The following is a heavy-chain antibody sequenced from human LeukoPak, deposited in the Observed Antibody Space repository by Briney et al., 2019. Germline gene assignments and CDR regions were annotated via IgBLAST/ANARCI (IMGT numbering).Heavy chain of an antibody. CDR1: GYTFTGFY. J-gene: IGHJ4*02. D-gene: IGHD2-2*01. CDR3: VREDFVVIPAAMRGDY. V-gene: IGHV1-2*02. CDR2: INPDRGGT. Sequence: ASVKVSCKASGYTFTGFYIHWVRQAPGQGLEWMGWINPDRGGTNYAQKFQDRVTLTRDTSINTAYMELSGLTSDDTAMYYCVREDFVVIPAAMRGDYWGQGTLVIVSS.